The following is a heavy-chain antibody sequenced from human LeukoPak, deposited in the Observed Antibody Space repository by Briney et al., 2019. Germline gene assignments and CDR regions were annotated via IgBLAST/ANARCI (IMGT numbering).Heavy chain of an antibody. CDR3: ARDVAYSAFDY. CDR2: IRPDGSEG. J-gene: IGHJ4*02. D-gene: IGHD2-21*01. Sequence: GSLRLSCAASGFTFSSHWMSWVRQAPGKGLEWVATIRPDGSEGYYADSVRGRFTISRDNSKNSFYLQMSSLRAEDTGVFYCARDVAYSAFDYWGQGTLVTVSS. CDR1: GFTFSSHW. V-gene: IGHV3-7*01.